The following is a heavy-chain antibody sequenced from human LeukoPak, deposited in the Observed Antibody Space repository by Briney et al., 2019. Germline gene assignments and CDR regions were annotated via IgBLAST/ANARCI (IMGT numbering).Heavy chain of an antibody. CDR1: GGSISSSSYY. V-gene: IGHV4-39*01. Sequence: SETLSLTCTVSGGSISSSSYYWGWIRHPPGKGLEWIGSIYYSGSTYYNPSLKSRVTISVDTSKNQFSLKLSSVTAADTAVYYCARKHVDSDYYYGMDVWGQGTTVTVSS. J-gene: IGHJ6*02. CDR3: ARKHVDSDYYYGMDV. CDR2: IYYSGST. D-gene: IGHD5-12*01.